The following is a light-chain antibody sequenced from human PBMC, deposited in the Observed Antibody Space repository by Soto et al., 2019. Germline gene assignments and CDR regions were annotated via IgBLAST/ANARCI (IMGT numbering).Light chain of an antibody. J-gene: IGKJ1*01. CDR1: QSISIY. V-gene: IGKV1-39*01. Sequence: DIQMTQSPSSLSASIGDRLTITCRASQSISIYLNWYQQKPGKAPRLLIYAATSLQSGVPSRLSGGGSGADFTLTVSSLQPEDFATYYCQQSYSIPHTFGQGTKVEIK. CDR3: QQSYSIPHT. CDR2: AAT.